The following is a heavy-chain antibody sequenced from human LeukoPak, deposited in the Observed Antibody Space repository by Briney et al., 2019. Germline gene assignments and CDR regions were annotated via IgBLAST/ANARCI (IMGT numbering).Heavy chain of an antibody. CDR2: IIPIFGTA. CDR3: ARGWLAETTVVTPYNY. V-gene: IGHV1-69*13. CDR1: GGSFSSYA. J-gene: IGHJ4*02. Sequence: ASVKVSCKASGGSFSSYAINWVRQAPGQGLEWMEGIIPIFGTAKYAEKFQDRVTITAVESMSTVYMELSSLRSEDTAVYYCARGWLAETTVVTPYNYWGQGTLVTVSS. D-gene: IGHD4-23*01.